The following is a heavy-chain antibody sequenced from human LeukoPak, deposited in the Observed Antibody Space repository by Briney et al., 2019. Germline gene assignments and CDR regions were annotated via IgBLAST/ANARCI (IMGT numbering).Heavy chain of an antibody. V-gene: IGHV1-2*04. CDR1: GYTFTGYY. J-gene: IGHJ3*02. D-gene: IGHD7-27*01. CDR2: INPNSGGT. CDR3: ARAGAGEGGGAFDI. Sequence: ASVKVSCKASGYTFTGYYMHWVRQAPGQGLEWMGWINPNSGGTNYAQKFQGWVTMTRDTSISTAYMELSRLRSDDTAVYYCARAGAGEGGGAFDIWGQGTMVTVSS.